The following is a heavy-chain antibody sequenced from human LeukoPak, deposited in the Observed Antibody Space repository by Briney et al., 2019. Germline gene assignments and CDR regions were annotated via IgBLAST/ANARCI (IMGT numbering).Heavy chain of an antibody. CDR2: INPNSGGT. Sequence: PLASVKVSCKASGYTFTGYYMHWVRQAPGQGLEWMGWINPNSGGTNYAQKFQGWVTMTRDTSISTAYMELSRLRSDDTAVYYCARGTFATRDAFDIWGQGTMVTVSS. CDR3: ARGTFATRDAFDI. V-gene: IGHV1-2*04. CDR1: GYTFTGYY. D-gene: IGHD3-16*01. J-gene: IGHJ3*02.